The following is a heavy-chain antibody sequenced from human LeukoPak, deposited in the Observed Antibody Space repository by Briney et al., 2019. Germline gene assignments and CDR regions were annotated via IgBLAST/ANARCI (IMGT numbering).Heavy chain of an antibody. J-gene: IGHJ4*02. V-gene: IGHV1-46*01. Sequence: ASVKVSCKASGYTFTDYYLHWVRQAPGQGLEWMGIVTSSGGRTTYAQKFQGRVTMTSDTSTSTVYMELSGLRSDDTAVYYCARPNFYDTSGYSYLYYFDYWGQGTLVTVSS. D-gene: IGHD3-22*01. CDR3: ARPNFYDTSGYSYLYYFDY. CDR1: GYTFTDYY. CDR2: VTSSGGRT.